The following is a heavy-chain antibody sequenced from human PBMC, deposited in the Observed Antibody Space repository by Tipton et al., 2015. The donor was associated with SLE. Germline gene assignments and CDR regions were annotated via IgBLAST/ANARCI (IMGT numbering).Heavy chain of an antibody. CDR2: IYSNGDT. V-gene: IGHV3-53*01. Sequence: SLRLSCAASGFDLSSNYMSWVRQAPGKGLEWVSLIYSNGDTFYADSVKGRFTISRDNSKNTLYLQMNSLRAEDTAVYYCAKRNKGPHVFDYWGQGTLVTVSS. CDR3: AKRNKGPHVFDY. J-gene: IGHJ4*02. CDR1: GFDLSSNY.